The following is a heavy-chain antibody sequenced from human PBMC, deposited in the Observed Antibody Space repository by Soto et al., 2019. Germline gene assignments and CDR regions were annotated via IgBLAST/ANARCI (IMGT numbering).Heavy chain of an antibody. CDR3: AQTWQNYFYFQH. CDR2: IDASGGYT. J-gene: IGHJ1*01. Sequence: PGGSLRLSCAASGFTFTDYALSWVRQAPGKGLEWVSLIDASGGYTYYADSVKGRVTISRDNSQNTLYLQMNSLRAEDTAVYYCAQTWQNYFYFQHWGQGTLVTVSS. D-gene: IGHD3-9*01. V-gene: IGHV3-23*01. CDR1: GFTFTDYA.